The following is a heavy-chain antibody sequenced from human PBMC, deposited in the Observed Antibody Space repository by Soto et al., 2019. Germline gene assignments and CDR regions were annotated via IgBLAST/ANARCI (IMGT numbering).Heavy chain of an antibody. CDR1: GYIFVNYG. J-gene: IGHJ6*02. Sequence: QVQLVQSGDEVKKPGASVKVSCKASGYIFVNYGIAWVRQAPRQGLEWVGCISPYTGNTHSARKVQGRLTMTTDTSTSTAYMDLGSLTSDDTAVYYCVMVDNYVTPTPQDVWGQGTTVTVSS. CDR2: ISPYTGNT. CDR3: VMVDNYVTPTPQDV. V-gene: IGHV1-18*01. D-gene: IGHD3-16*01.